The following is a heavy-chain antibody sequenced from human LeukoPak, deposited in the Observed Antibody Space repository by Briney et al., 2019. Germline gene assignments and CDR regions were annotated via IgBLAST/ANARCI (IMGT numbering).Heavy chain of an antibody. CDR2: IIHSGST. D-gene: IGHD3-16*01. J-gene: IGHJ4*02. CDR1: GGSFSGYY. V-gene: IGHV4-34*12. Sequence: SETLSLTCGVYGGSFSGYYWTWIRQSPGMGLEWIGEIIHSGSTNYNPSLTSRVTISVDTSKNQFSLELSSVTAADTAVYYCARQYYIWGTPPGYFDYWGRGTLVTVSS. CDR3: ARQYYIWGTPPGYFDY.